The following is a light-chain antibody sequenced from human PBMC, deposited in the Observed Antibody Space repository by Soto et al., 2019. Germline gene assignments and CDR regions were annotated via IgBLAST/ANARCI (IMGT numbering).Light chain of an antibody. CDR2: WAS. CDR3: QQYYETLWT. Sequence: IVMTQSPDSLTVSLGERATINCKSSQSLLYSFNNKNYLAWYQQKPGQPPKLLIHWASNREFGVPDRISGSGSGKDFTLTISSLQTEDVAVYYCQQYYETLWTFGQQTKV. V-gene: IGKV4-1*01. CDR1: QSLLYSFNNKNY. J-gene: IGKJ1*01.